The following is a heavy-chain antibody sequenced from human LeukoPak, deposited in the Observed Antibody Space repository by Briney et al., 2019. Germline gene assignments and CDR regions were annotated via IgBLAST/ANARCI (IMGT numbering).Heavy chain of an antibody. CDR2: ISAYNGNT. J-gene: IGHJ3*02. D-gene: IGHD6-13*01. V-gene: IGHV1-18*01. CDR1: GYTFTGYG. Sequence: ASVKVSCKASGYTFTGYGISWVRQAPRQGLEWMGWISAYNGNTNYAQKLQGRVTMTTDTSTSTAYMELRSLRSDDTAVYYCARAPQQLIDAFDIWGQGTMVTVSS. CDR3: ARAPQQLIDAFDI.